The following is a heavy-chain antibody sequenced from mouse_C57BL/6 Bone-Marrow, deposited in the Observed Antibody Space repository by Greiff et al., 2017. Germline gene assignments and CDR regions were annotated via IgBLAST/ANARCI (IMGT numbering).Heavy chain of an antibody. J-gene: IGHJ2*01. CDR1: GYTFTSYG. V-gene: IGHV1-81*01. D-gene: IGHD1-1*01. CDR3: AMYYYGSSDGGD. CDR2: IYPRCGTT. Sequence: QVQLQQSGAALARPGASVKLSCKASGYTFTSYGISWVKQRTGQGLEWIGEIYPRCGTTYYTEQFKGPATLTADKSCSTEYKELRSLTSEDAAVYFCAMYYYGSSDGGDWGQGTTLTGSS.